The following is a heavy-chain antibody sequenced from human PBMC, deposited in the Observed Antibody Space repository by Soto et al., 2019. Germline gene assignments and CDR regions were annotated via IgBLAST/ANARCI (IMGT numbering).Heavy chain of an antibody. CDR2: IIPIFGTA. CDR1: GGTFSSYA. Sequence: SVKVSCKASGGTFSSYAISWLRQAPGQGLEWMGGIIPIFGTANYAQKFQGRVTITADESTSTAYMELSSLRSEDTAVYYCTVRSQLLRYYYYYGMDVWGQGTTVTVSS. V-gene: IGHV1-69*13. CDR3: TVRSQLLRYYYYYGMDV. D-gene: IGHD2-2*01. J-gene: IGHJ6*02.